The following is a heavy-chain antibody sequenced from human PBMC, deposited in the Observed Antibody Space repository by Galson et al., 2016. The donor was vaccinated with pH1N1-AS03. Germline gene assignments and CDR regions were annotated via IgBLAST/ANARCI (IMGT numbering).Heavy chain of an antibody. D-gene: IGHD4-11*01. CDR1: GDSISNTIW. CDR2: ISHSGST. Sequence: SETLSLTCEVSGDSISNTIWWTWVRQPPGKGLEWIGEISHSGSTNYNPSLTSRVTTSIDWSKNQLPLHLTSITAADTAVYYCARVAPPRDFQTAVKGFYNRDVWGQGTTVTVSS. V-gene: IGHV4-4*02. CDR3: ARVAPPRDFQTAVKGFYNRDV. J-gene: IGHJ6*02.